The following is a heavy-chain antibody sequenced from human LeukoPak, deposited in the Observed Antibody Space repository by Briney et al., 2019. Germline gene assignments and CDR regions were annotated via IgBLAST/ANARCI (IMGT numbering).Heavy chain of an antibody. Sequence: GSLRLSCAASGFTFSSYSMNWVRQAPGKGLEWVSYISSSSSTIYYADSVKGRFTISRDNAKNSLYLQMNSLRAEDTAVYYCARSIAVAGDAFDIWGQGTMVTVSS. J-gene: IGHJ3*02. D-gene: IGHD6-19*01. CDR1: GFTFSSYS. CDR2: ISSSSSTI. V-gene: IGHV3-48*01. CDR3: ARSIAVAGDAFDI.